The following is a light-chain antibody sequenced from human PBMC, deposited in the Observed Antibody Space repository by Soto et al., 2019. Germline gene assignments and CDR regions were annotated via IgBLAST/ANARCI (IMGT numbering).Light chain of an antibody. CDR3: GTHDASNSAFV. V-gene: IGLV2-8*01. Sequence: QSALTQPPSASGSPGQSVTISCTGTSSDVGGYNSVSWYQQHPGKAPKLIISEVSKRPSGVAYRFSGSKSGNTASLTVSGLQDADEDDDYYGTHDASNSAFVFGSGTKLTVL. CDR2: EVS. J-gene: IGLJ2*01. CDR1: SSDVGGYNS.